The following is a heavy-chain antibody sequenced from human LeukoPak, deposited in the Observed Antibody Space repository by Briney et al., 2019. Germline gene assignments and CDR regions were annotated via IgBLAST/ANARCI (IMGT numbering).Heavy chain of an antibody. CDR3: ARPFGYSYGN. CDR1: GYTFTNYA. V-gene: IGHV1-3*01. J-gene: IGHJ4*02. D-gene: IGHD5-18*01. CDR2: INADNGNT. Sequence: ASVKVSCKASGYTFTNYAIHWVRQAPGQRLEWMGWINADNGNTKYSQKFQGRVTITRDTSASTAYMELSSLRSEDTAVYYCARPFGYSYGNWDQGTLITVSS.